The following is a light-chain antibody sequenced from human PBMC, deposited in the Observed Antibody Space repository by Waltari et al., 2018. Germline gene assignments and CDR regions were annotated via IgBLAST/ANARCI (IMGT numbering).Light chain of an antibody. CDR3: QQYDNWPPYT. J-gene: IGKJ2*01. CDR1: QSVSSN. Sequence: EVLMTQSPATLSVSPGGGATVSCRSSQSVSSNLAWFRKKAGQAPRLLIYGASTRATGIPARFSGSGSGTDFTLTITSVQSEDFAVYYCQQYDNWPPYTFGQGTNLEI. V-gene: IGKV3-15*01. CDR2: GAS.